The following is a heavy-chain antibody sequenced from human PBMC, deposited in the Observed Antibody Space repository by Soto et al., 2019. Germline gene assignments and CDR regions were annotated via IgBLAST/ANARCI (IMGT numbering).Heavy chain of an antibody. V-gene: IGHV4-61*01. J-gene: IGHJ6*02. CDR2: IYYSGST. D-gene: IGHD3-3*01. Sequence: QVQLQESGPGLVKPSETLSLTCTVSGGSVSSGSYYWSWIRQPPGKGLEWIGYIYYSGSTNYNPSLKSRVTISVDTSQNQFSLKLSSVTAADTAVYYCARGFHYDFWSGYYTAYYYGMDVWGQGTTVTVSS. CDR3: ARGFHYDFWSGYYTAYYYGMDV. CDR1: GGSVSSGSYY.